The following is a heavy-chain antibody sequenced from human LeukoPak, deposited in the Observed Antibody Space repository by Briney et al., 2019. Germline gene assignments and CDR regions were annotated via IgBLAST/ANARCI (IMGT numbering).Heavy chain of an antibody. V-gene: IGHV4-30-2*01. J-gene: IGHJ5*02. CDR1: GGSISSGGYS. Sequence: SETLSLTCAVSGGSISSGGYSWSWTRQPPGKGLEWIGYLYHSGSTYYNPSLKSRVTISVDRSKNQFSLKLSSVTAADTAVYYCARGIQEDYYDSSGYYYSWFDPWGQGTLVTVSS. CDR3: ARGIQEDYYDSSGYYYSWFDP. CDR2: LYHSGST. D-gene: IGHD3-22*01.